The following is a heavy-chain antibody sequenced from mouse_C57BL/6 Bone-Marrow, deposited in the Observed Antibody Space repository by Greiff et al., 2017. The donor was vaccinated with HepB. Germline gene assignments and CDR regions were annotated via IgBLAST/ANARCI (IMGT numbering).Heavy chain of an antibody. CDR1: GYAFSSSW. Sequence: QVQLQQPGPELVKPGASVKISCKASGYAFSSSWMNWVKQRPGKGLEWIGRIYPGDGDTNYNGKFKGKATLTADKSSSTAYMQLSSLTSEDSAVYFCATRYSNLYAMDYWGQGTSVTVSS. CDR3: ATRYSNLYAMDY. CDR2: IYPGDGDT. D-gene: IGHD2-5*01. J-gene: IGHJ4*01. V-gene: IGHV1-82*01.